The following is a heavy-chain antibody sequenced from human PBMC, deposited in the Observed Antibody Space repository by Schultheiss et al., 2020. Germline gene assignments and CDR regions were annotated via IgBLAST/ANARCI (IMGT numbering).Heavy chain of an antibody. CDR1: GGSISSSSYY. CDR3: ATERTSGIAVAGTVH. D-gene: IGHD6-19*01. J-gene: IGHJ4*02. V-gene: IGHV4-39*02. CDR2: IYYSGST. Sequence: SETLSLTCTVSGGSISSSSYYWGWIRQPPGKGLEWIGSIYYSGSTYYNPSLKSRVTISVDTSKNQFSLKLSSVTAADTAVYYCATERTSGIAVAGTVHWGQGSLVKVSS.